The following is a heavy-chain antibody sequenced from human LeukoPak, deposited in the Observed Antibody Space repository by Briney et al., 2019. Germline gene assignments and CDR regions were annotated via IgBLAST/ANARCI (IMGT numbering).Heavy chain of an antibody. D-gene: IGHD3-10*01. Sequence: ASVKVSCKASGYTFTGYYMHWVRQAPGHGLEWMGWINPNRGGTNYAQKFQGRVTMTRDTSISTAYMELSRLRSDDTAVYYCAREIVKGLLWFGELLPWGQGTLVTVSS. CDR1: GYTFTGYY. J-gene: IGHJ4*02. CDR2: INPNRGGT. CDR3: AREIVKGLLWFGELLP. V-gene: IGHV1-2*02.